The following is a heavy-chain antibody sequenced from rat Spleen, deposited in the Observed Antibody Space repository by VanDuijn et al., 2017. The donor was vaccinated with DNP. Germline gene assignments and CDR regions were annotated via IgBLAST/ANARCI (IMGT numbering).Heavy chain of an antibody. CDR3: AKTGRPFDY. CDR2: ISYDGSST. V-gene: IGHV5-7*01. Sequence: EVQLVESGGGLVQPGRSLKLSCAASGFTFSDYNMAWVRQAPKKGLEWVATISYDGSSTYYRDSVKGRFTISRDNAKSTLYLQMDSLRSEDTATYYCAKTGRPFDYWGQGVMVTVSS. CDR1: GFTFSDYN. J-gene: IGHJ2*01.